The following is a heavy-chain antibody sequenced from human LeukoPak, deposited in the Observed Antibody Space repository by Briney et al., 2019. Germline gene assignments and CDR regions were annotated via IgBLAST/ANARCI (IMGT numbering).Heavy chain of an antibody. CDR3: ASFGYDSSGYYSDAFDI. CDR2: INSDGSST. CDR1: GFTFSSYW. J-gene: IGHJ3*02. V-gene: IGHV3-74*01. Sequence: GGSLRLSCAASGFTFSSYWMHWVRQAPGKRLVWVSRINSDGSSTSYADSVKGRFTISRDNAKNTLYLQMNSLRAEDTAVYYCASFGYDSSGYYSDAFDIWGQGTMVTVSS. D-gene: IGHD3-22*01.